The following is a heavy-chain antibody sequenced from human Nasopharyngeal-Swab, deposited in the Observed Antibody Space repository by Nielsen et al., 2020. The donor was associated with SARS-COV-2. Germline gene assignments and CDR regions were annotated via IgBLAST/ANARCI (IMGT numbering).Heavy chain of an antibody. J-gene: IGHJ3*02. D-gene: IGHD3-22*01. Sequence: GESLKISCAASGFTFNSYWMSWVRQAPGKGLEWVANIKQDGSEKYYVDSVKGRFTISRDNAKNSLYLQMNSLRAEDTAVYYCARGDYYDSSGDYVDAFDIWGQGTMVTVS. V-gene: IGHV3-7*03. CDR3: ARGDYYDSSGDYVDAFDI. CDR1: GFTFNSYW. CDR2: IKQDGSEK.